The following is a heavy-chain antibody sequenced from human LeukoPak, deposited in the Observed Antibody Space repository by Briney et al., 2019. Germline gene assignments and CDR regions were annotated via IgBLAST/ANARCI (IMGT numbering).Heavy chain of an antibody. CDR3: ARRAGIAARPRNYYMDV. CDR2: IYTSGST. D-gene: IGHD6-6*01. CDR1: GSSISSYY. J-gene: IGHJ6*03. Sequence: SETLSLTCTVSGSSISSYYWSWIRQPPGEGLEWIGYIYTSGSTNYNPSLKSRVTISVDTSKNQFSLKLSSVTAADTAVYYCARRAGIAARPRNYYMDVWGKGTTVTVSS. V-gene: IGHV4-4*09.